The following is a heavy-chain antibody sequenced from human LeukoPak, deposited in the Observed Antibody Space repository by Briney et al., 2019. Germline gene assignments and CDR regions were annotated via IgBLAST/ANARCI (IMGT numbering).Heavy chain of an antibody. V-gene: IGHV3-48*03. D-gene: IGHD2-21*01. J-gene: IGHJ4*02. Sequence: GGSLRLSCAASGFTFSSYEMNWVRQAPGKGLEWLSYISSIGSTIYYADSVKGRFTISRDNAKNSLYLQMNSLRAEDTAVYYCARDQGFRFDYWGQGTLVTVSS. CDR3: ARDQGFRFDY. CDR1: GFTFSSYE. CDR2: ISSIGSTI.